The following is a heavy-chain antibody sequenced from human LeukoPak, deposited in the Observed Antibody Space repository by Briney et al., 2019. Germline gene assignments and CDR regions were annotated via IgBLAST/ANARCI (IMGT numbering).Heavy chain of an antibody. V-gene: IGHV3-30*18. Sequence: GGSLRLSCAASGFTFSSNDIHWVRQAPGKGLEWVVVISYDGGNKYHADSVKGRFAISKDNSKNTLYLQMNSLRAEDTAVYYCAKGTHYYDSSGYWGAFDIWGQGTMVTVSS. CDR2: ISYDGGNK. CDR1: GFTFSSND. CDR3: AKGTHYYDSSGYWGAFDI. D-gene: IGHD3-22*01. J-gene: IGHJ3*02.